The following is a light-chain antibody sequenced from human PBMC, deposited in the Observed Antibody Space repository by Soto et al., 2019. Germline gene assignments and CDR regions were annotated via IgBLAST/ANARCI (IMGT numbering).Light chain of an antibody. V-gene: IGKV3-20*01. Sequence: EIVLTQSPGTLSLSPGERATLSCRASQSVRSSHLAWYQQKPGQAPRLLIHGASSRATGVPDRITGTGSGTDFTLSISRLEPEDFAVYYCQQYGGSTRTFGQGTKVDIK. CDR1: QSVRSSH. CDR2: GAS. CDR3: QQYGGSTRT. J-gene: IGKJ1*01.